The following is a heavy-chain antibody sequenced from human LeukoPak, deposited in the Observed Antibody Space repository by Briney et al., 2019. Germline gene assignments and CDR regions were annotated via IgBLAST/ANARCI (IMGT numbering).Heavy chain of an antibody. CDR3: ARVPYSDYVWYFDL. V-gene: IGHV4-4*07. D-gene: IGHD5-12*01. J-gene: IGHJ2*01. CDR1: GGSISGYS. CDR2: IYTSGST. Sequence: PSETLSLTCTVSGGSISGYSWNWIRQPAGKGLEWIGRIYTSGSTNYNPSLKSRVTMSLDTSKNQFSLRLNSVTAADTAVYYCARVPYSDYVWYFDLWGRGTPVSVSS.